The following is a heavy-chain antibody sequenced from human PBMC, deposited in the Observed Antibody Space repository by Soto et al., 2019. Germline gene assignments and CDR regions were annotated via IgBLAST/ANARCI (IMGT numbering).Heavy chain of an antibody. V-gene: IGHV3-30*18. CDR3: AKDTRGYPYGLDV. J-gene: IGHJ6*02. CDR1: GFTFSSYG. Sequence: QVQLVESGGGVVQPGRSLRLSCAASGFTFSSYGMHWVRQAPGKGLEWVAVISYDGSNKYYADSVKGRFTISRDNSKNTLYLQMNCLGAEDTAVYYCAKDTRGYPYGLDVGGQGTTVTVSS. D-gene: IGHD3-3*01. CDR2: ISYDGSNK.